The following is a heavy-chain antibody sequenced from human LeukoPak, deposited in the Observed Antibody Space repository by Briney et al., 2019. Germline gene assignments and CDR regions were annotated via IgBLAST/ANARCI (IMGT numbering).Heavy chain of an antibody. D-gene: IGHD3-16*01. J-gene: IGHJ4*02. V-gene: IGHV1-2*02. CDR3: ALGDNSVGSFDY. Sequence: GASVKVSCKASGYTFTGYYMHWVRQAPGQGLKWMGWINPNSGGTNYAQKFQGRVTMARDTSISTAYMELSRLRSDDTAVYYCALGDNSVGSFDYWGQGTLVTVSS. CDR1: GYTFTGYY. CDR2: INPNSGGT.